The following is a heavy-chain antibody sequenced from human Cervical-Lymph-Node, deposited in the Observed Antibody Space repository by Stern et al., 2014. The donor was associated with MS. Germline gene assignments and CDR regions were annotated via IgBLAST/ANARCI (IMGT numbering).Heavy chain of an antibody. J-gene: IGHJ4*02. CDR2: INRDGTTI. CDR3: TKDTYGPEDY. CDR1: GFTFRNYW. Sequence: EVQLVESGGGLVKPGGSLGLSCVASGFTFRNYWMHWVRQGPGTGLEWVARINRDGTTITHADSVKGRFTISRDNAKNTLYLQMNSLRVEDTAVYYCTKDTYGPEDYWGQGTAVTVSS. D-gene: IGHD3-10*01. V-gene: IGHV3-74*03.